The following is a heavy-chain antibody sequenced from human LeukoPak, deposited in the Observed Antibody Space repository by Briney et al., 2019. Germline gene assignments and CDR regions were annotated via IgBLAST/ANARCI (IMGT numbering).Heavy chain of an antibody. CDR1: EYTFTGYY. V-gene: IGHV1-2*02. Sequence: GASVTVSCKASEYTFTGYYMHWVRQAPGQGLEWMGWINPKSGGTNSAQGFQGRVTTTRDTSISTAYMELTRLTSDDTAVYYCAREREFRYYSDSSAYYRQLVDFWGQGTLVTVSS. CDR3: AREREFRYYSDSSAYYRQLVDF. CDR2: INPKSGGT. J-gene: IGHJ4*02. D-gene: IGHD3-22*01.